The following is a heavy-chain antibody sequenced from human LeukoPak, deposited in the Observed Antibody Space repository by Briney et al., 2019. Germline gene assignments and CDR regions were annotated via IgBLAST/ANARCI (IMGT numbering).Heavy chain of an antibody. CDR1: GGTFSSYA. Sequence: ASVKVSCKASGGTFSSYAISWVRQAPGQGLEWMGGIIPIFGTANYAQKFQGRVTITADESTSTAYMELSSLRSEDTAVYYCARDPAAYCSSTSCPYNWFDPWGQGTLVTVSS. D-gene: IGHD2-2*01. CDR3: ARDPAAYCSSTSCPYNWFDP. J-gene: IGHJ5*02. V-gene: IGHV1-69*01. CDR2: IIPIFGTA.